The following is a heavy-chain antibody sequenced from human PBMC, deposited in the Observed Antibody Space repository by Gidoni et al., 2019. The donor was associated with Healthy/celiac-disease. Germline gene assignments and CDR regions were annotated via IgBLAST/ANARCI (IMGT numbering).Heavy chain of an antibody. V-gene: IGHV4-34*01. Sequence: GNGLEWIGEINHSGSTNYNPSLKSRVTISVDTSKNQFSLKLSSVTAADTAVYYCARGVYCSSTSCYPRPYYFDYWGQGTLVTVSS. D-gene: IGHD2-2*01. CDR3: ARGVYCSSTSCYPRPYYFDY. J-gene: IGHJ4*02. CDR2: INHSGST.